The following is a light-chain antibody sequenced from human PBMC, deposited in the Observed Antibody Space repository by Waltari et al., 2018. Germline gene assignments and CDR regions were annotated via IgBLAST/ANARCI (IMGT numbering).Light chain of an antibody. V-gene: IGKV2-28*01. J-gene: IGKJ5*01. CDR3: MQALQGFT. Sequence: DIVMTQSPLSLPVTPGEPASISCTSSPSLLHNPGYNYLDWYLQKPGQSPQLLIYLGSSRTSGVPDRFSGSGSGTNFTLKISRVEAEDVGVYYCMQALQGFTFGQGTRLEIK. CDR1: PSLLHNPGYNY. CDR2: LGS.